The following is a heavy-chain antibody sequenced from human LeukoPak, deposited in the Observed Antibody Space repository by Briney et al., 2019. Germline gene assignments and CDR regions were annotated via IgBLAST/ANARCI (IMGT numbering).Heavy chain of an antibody. CDR3: ARDVNYFGSGRYYNPYYFDY. J-gene: IGHJ4*02. CDR2: ISTSSSYI. Sequence: GGSLRLSCAASGSTFSSFSMNWVRQAPGRGLEWVSSISTSSSYIYYADSVKGRFTASRDDAKNSLFLQMNSLRAEDTALYYCARDVNYFGSGRYYNPYYFDYWGQGTLVTVSS. CDR1: GSTFSSFS. D-gene: IGHD3-10*01. V-gene: IGHV3-21*01.